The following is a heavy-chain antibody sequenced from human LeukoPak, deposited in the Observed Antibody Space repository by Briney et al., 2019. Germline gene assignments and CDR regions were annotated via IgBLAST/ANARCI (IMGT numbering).Heavy chain of an antibody. V-gene: IGHV4-4*07. CDR1: GGSISSYY. Sequence: PSETLSLTCTVSGGSISSYYWSWIRQPAGKGLEWIGRIYTSGSTNYNPSLKSRVTMSVDTSKNQFSLKLSSVTAADTAVYYCARQRKSPEVLRFDSWGQGFLVTVSS. D-gene: IGHD1-26*01. CDR2: IYTSGST. J-gene: IGHJ4*02. CDR3: ARQRKSPEVLRFDS.